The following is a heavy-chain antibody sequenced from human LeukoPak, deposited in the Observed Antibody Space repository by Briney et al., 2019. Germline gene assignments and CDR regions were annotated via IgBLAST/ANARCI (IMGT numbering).Heavy chain of an antibody. CDR3: ARLGIPNWYFDL. CDR1: GGSIGSSSYY. Sequence: SETLSLTCTVSGGSIGSSSYYWGWIRQPPGKGLEWIGSIYYSGSTYYNPSLKSRVTISVDTSKNQFSLKLSSVTAADTAVYYCARLGIPNWYFDLWGRGNLVTVSS. V-gene: IGHV4-39*01. CDR2: IYYSGST. D-gene: IGHD6-13*01. J-gene: IGHJ2*01.